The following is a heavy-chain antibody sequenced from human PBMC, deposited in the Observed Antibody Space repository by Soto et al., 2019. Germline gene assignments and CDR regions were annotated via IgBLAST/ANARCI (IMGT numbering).Heavy chain of an antibody. CDR3: ARSYYDSSGYYYDMDY. CDR1: GYNYDTYW. J-gene: IGHJ4*02. CDR2: IFPRDSDT. D-gene: IGHD3-22*01. V-gene: IGHV5-51*01. Sequence: GESLKISCKGSGYNYDTYWIAWVRQMPGKGLEWMGIIFPRDSDTRYRPSFQGRVTISADRSTTTAYLQWYSLKASDTAMYYCARSYYDSSGYYYDMDYWGQGTLVTVSS.